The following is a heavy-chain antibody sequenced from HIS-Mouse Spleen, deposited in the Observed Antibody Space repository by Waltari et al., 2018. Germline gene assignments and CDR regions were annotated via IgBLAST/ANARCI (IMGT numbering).Heavy chain of an antibody. CDR1: GFTFSSYW. V-gene: IGHV3-7*01. J-gene: IGHJ2*01. D-gene: IGHD3-22*01. Sequence: EVQLVESGGGLVQPGGSLRLSCAASGFTFSSYWMSWVRQAPGKGLGWVANRKQDGREKYYVDSVKGRFTISRDNAKNSLYLQMNSLRAEDTAVYYCARGNYYDSSGYYRDWYFDLWGRGTLVTVSS. CDR2: RKQDGREK. CDR3: ARGNYYDSSGYYRDWYFDL.